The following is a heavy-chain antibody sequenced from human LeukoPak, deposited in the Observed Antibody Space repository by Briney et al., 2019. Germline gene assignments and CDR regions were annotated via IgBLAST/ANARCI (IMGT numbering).Heavy chain of an antibody. D-gene: IGHD6-13*01. CDR1: GYTFRNYG. V-gene: IGHV1-18*04. CDR3: ARKGDSSSWFANAFDI. Sequence: ASVKVSCKASGYTFRNYGINWVRQAPGQGLEWMGWISAYNGNANYAQKLRGRVTMTTDTSTSTAYMELRSLRSDDTAVCYCARKGDSSSWFANAFDIWGQGTMVTVSS. CDR2: ISAYNGNA. J-gene: IGHJ3*02.